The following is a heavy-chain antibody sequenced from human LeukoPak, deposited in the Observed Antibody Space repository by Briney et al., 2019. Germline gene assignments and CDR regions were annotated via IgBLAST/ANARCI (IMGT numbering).Heavy chain of an antibody. CDR2: ISYDGSNK. Sequence: GGSLRLSCAASGFTFSNSWMHWVRQVPGMGLLWVAVISYDGSNKYYADSVKGRFTISRDNSKDTLYLQMNSLRAEDTAVYYCAKGWRLGYSGYFDYWGQGTLVTVSS. D-gene: IGHD3-16*01. J-gene: IGHJ4*02. CDR1: GFTFSNSW. V-gene: IGHV3-30*18. CDR3: AKGWRLGYSGYFDY.